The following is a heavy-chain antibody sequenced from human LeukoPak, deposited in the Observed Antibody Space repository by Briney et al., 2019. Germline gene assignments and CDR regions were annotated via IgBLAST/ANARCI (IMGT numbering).Heavy chain of an antibody. V-gene: IGHV1-58*02. Sequence: SVKVSCKASGFTFTSSAMQWVRQARGQRLEWIGWIVVGSGSTSYAQKFQGRVTMTRDTSTSTVYMELSSLRSEDTAVYYCARDIAVAGTPSDYYYGMDVWGQGTTVTVSS. CDR1: GFTFTSSA. CDR2: IVVGSGST. J-gene: IGHJ6*02. D-gene: IGHD6-19*01. CDR3: ARDIAVAGTPSDYYYGMDV.